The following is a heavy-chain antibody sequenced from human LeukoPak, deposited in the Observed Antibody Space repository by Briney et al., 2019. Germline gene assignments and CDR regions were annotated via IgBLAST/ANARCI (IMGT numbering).Heavy chain of an antibody. CDR2: ISDRGST. CDR3: ARDRGFCSGDSCYTRMDV. D-gene: IGHD2-15*01. V-gene: IGHV4-59*01. J-gene: IGHJ6*02. Sequence: PSETLSLTCAVSGDSITKYFWSWIRQPLGKGLEWIGHISDRGSTNYNPSLESRVTISVDTSKNQFSLKLRSVTAADTAVYYCARDRGFCSGDSCYTRMDVWGQGTTVTVSS. CDR1: GDSITKYF.